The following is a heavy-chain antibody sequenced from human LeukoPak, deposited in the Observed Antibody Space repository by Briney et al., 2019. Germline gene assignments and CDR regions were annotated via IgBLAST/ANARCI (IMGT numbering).Heavy chain of an antibody. CDR3: ARSPRYGDGAFDI. J-gene: IGHJ3*02. Sequence: SSETLSLTFAVSCGSLSRYYWSWVRQPPREGLGWDGYIYYSGSTNYNPSLKSRVTISVDTSKNQFSLKLSSVAAADTAVYYCARSPRYGDGAFDIWGQGTMVTVSS. CDR1: CGSLSRYY. V-gene: IGHV4-59*01. D-gene: IGHD4-17*01. CDR2: IYYSGST.